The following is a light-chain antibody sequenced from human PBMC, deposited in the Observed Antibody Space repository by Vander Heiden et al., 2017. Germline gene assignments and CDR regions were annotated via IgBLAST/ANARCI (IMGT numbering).Light chain of an antibody. V-gene: IGLV3-1*01. CDR2: QDS. Sequence: SCELTQPPSVSVSPGQTASITCSGDKLGDKYACWYQQKPGQSPVLVIYQDSKRPSGIPERFSGSNSGNTATLTISGTQAMDEADYYCQAWDSSTGVFGGGTKLTVL. J-gene: IGLJ2*01. CDR1: KLGDKY. CDR3: QAWDSSTGV.